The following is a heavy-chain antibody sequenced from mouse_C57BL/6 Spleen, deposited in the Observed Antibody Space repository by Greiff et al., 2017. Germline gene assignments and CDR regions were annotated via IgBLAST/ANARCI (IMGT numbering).Heavy chain of an antibody. CDR1: GFNIKDDY. Sequence: VQLQQSGAELVRPGASVKLSCTASGFNIKDDYMHWVKQRPEQGLAWIGWIDPENGDTEYASKFQGKATITADTSSNTAYLQLSSLTSEDTAVYYCTREVTTRGYYAMDYWGQGTSVTVSS. J-gene: IGHJ4*01. CDR2: IDPENGDT. V-gene: IGHV14-4*01. CDR3: TREVTTRGYYAMDY. D-gene: IGHD2-2*01.